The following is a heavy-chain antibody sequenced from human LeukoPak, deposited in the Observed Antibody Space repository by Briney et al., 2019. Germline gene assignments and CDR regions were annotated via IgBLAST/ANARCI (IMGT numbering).Heavy chain of an antibody. Sequence: CSLKFSCNTSEPIYSSSTSNVSRSAHGQGGKWIRRIIPILGIANYAQKFQGRVTITADKSTSTAYVELSSLRSEDTAVYYCARDRAGLAVASDYWGQGTLVTVSS. D-gene: IGHD6-19*01. J-gene: IGHJ4*02. CDR2: IIPILGIA. V-gene: IGHV1-69*04. CDR3: ARDRAGLAVASDY. CDR1: EPIYSSST.